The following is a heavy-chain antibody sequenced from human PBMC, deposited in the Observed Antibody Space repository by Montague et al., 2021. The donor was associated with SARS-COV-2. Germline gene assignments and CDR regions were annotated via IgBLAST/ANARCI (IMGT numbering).Heavy chain of an antibody. J-gene: IGHJ6*03. CDR2: INHSGSA. CDR3: ARLGEGVVPAPILGVGPYYSYFYMDV. Sequence: SETLSLTCAVYGGSLSGYYWNWIRQPPGKGLEWIGEINHSGSAKYNPSLKRRVTISVDTSKNQFSLKLNSVTAADTAVYYCARLGEGVVPAPILGVGPYYSYFYMDVWGKGATVTVSS. CDR1: GGSLSGYY. D-gene: IGHD2-2*02. V-gene: IGHV4-34*01.